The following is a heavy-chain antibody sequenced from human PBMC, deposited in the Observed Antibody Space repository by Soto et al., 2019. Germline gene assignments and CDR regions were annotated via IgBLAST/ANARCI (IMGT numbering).Heavy chain of an antibody. J-gene: IGHJ4*02. CDR1: GFTFSSYG. V-gene: IGHV3-33*01. D-gene: IGHD6-13*01. CDR3: ARSKVSSWSHFDY. Sequence: GGSLILSCAASGFTFSSYGMHWVRQAPGKGLEWVAVIWYDGSNKYYADSVKGRFTISRDNSKNTLYLQMNSLRAEDTAVYYCARSKVSSWSHFDYWGQGTLVTVSS. CDR2: IWYDGSNK.